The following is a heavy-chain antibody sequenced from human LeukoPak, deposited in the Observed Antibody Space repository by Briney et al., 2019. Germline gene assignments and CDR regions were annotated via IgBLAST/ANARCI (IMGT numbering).Heavy chain of an antibody. CDR1: GFTFDDYA. Sequence: PGGSLRLSCAASGFTFDDYAMHWVRQAPGKGLEWVSGISWNSGRIGYADSVKGRFTISRDNAKNSLYLQMNSLRAEDTAVYYCAKTGYSYGYYYYGMDVWGQGTTVTVSS. D-gene: IGHD5-18*01. CDR2: ISWNSGRI. V-gene: IGHV3-9*01. CDR3: AKTGYSYGYYYYGMDV. J-gene: IGHJ6*02.